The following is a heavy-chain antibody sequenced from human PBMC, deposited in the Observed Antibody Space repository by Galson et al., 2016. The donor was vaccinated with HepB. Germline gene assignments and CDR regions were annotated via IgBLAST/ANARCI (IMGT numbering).Heavy chain of an antibody. CDR3: VRGEVRGLYCCGLDV. Sequence: SLRLSCAASGFTFSAYGMNWVRQAPGEGLEWVSYISDSGSAILYEDSVKGRFTILRDTAQNSLYLLMNGLRDEDTAVFYFVRGEVRGLYCCGLDVWGQGALVTVSS. J-gene: IGHJ5*02. CDR2: ISDSGSAI. V-gene: IGHV3-48*02. D-gene: IGHD3-10*01. CDR1: GFTFSAYG.